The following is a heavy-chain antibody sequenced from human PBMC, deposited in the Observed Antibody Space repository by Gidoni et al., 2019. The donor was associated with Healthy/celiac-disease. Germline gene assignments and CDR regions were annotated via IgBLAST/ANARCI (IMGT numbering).Heavy chain of an antibody. Sequence: VPLVQSGAEVKKPGASVKVSCKASGYTFTGHYIHWVRQAPGQGLEWMGWINPNSGGTNYAQKFQGRVTMTRDTSISTAYMELSRLRSDDTAVYYCARVARKFHRPQQLVNYFDYWGQGTLVTVSS. V-gene: IGHV1-2*02. CDR3: ARVARKFHRPQQLVNYFDY. J-gene: IGHJ4*02. CDR2: INPNSGGT. D-gene: IGHD6-13*01. CDR1: GYTFTGHY.